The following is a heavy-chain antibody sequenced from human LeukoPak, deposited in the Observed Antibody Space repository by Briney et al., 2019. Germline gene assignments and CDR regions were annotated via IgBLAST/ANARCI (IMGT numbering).Heavy chain of an antibody. D-gene: IGHD4/OR15-4a*01. J-gene: IGHJ4*02. Sequence: GTSLRLSCAASGFTFSSYAMHWVRQAPGKGLEWVTIISYDGSIKYQADSVKGRFTISRDNSKNTLYLQMNSLRAEETAVYYCARDRSANSRVYYFDYWGQGTLVTVSS. CDR3: ARDRSANSRVYYFDY. CDR1: GFTFSSYA. CDR2: ISYDGSIK. V-gene: IGHV3-30-3*01.